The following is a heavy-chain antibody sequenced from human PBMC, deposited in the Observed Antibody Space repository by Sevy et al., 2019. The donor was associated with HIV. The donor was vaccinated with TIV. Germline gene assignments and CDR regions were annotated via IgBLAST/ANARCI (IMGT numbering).Heavy chain of an antibody. J-gene: IGHJ3*02. CDR3: ARGDDYSNYGLRPDAFDI. Sequence: GGSLRLSCAASGFTFRSYSMNWVRQAPGRGLEWVSSITSSSSFIFYADSVKGRFTISRDNAKNSLFLQMNSLGDEDTAVYYCARGDDYSNYGLRPDAFDIWGQGTMVTVSS. CDR2: ITSSSSFI. CDR1: GFTFRSYS. V-gene: IGHV3-21*01. D-gene: IGHD4-4*01.